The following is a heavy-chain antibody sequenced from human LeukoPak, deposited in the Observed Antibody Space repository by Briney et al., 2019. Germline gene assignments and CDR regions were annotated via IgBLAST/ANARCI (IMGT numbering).Heavy chain of an antibody. CDR2: IYTSGST. V-gene: IGHV4-4*07. D-gene: IGHD3-10*01. CDR1: GGSISSYY. Sequence: SETLSLTCTVSGGSISSYYWSWIRQPAGKGLEWIGRIYTSGSTNYNPSLKSRVTMSVDTSKNQFSLKLSSVTAADTAVYYCASSRNLWFGELSSAEYFQHWGQGTPVTVSS. J-gene: IGHJ1*01. CDR3: ASSRNLWFGELSSAEYFQH.